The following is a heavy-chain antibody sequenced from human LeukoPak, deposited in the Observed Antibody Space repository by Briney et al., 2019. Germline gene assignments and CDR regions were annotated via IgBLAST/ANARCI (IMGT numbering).Heavy chain of an antibody. CDR3: AREGYCSGGSCDNWFDP. CDR2: IYHSGST. V-gene: IGHV4-30-2*01. D-gene: IGHD2-15*01. Sequence: SETLSLTCAVSGGSISSGGYSWSWLRQPPGKGLEWIGYIYHSGSTYYNPSLKSRVTISVDRSKNQFSLNLSSVTAADTAVYYCAREGYCSGGSCDNWFDPWGQGTLVTVSS. J-gene: IGHJ5*02. CDR1: GGSISSGGYS.